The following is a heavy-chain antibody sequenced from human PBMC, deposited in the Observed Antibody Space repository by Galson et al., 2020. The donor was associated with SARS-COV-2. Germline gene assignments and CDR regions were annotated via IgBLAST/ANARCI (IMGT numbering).Heavy chain of an antibody. CDR3: ARDYYDSSGSNAFDI. CDR2: VSNDGLNK. J-gene: IGHJ3*02. V-gene: IGHV3-30*04. D-gene: IGHD3-22*01. Sequence: GESLKISCEASGFTFNTFALHWVRQAPGKGLEWVAVVSNDGLNKYYADSVKGRFTISRDNSKNTLYLQMNSLRAEDTAVYYCARDYYDSSGSNAFDIWGQGTMVTVSS. CDR1: GFTFNTFA.